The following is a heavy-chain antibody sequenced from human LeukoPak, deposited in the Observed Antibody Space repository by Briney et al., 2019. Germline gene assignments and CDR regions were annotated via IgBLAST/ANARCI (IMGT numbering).Heavy chain of an antibody. D-gene: IGHD5-12*01. Sequence: GGSLRLSCAASGFTFSDYYMSWIRQAPGKGLEWVSYISSSGSTIYYADSVKGRFTISRDNAKNPLYLQMNSLRAEDTAVYYCARARGYVYSRYFDYWGQGTLVTVSS. CDR3: ARARGYVYSRYFDY. V-gene: IGHV3-11*01. J-gene: IGHJ4*02. CDR2: ISSSGSTI. CDR1: GFTFSDYY.